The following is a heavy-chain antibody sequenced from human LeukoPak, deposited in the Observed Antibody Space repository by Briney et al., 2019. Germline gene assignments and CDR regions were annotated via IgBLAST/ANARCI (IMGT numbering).Heavy chain of an antibody. J-gene: IGHJ4*02. V-gene: IGHV4-34*01. D-gene: IGHD2-2*01. CDR2: INHSGST. CDR3: AGAPDRLLSGPDY. CDR1: GGSFSGYY. Sequence: SETLSLTCAVYGGSFSGYYWSWIRQPPGKGLEWIGEINHSGSTNYNPSLKSRVTISVDTSKNQFSLKLSSVTAADTAVYYCAGAPDRLLSGPDYWGQGTLVTVSS.